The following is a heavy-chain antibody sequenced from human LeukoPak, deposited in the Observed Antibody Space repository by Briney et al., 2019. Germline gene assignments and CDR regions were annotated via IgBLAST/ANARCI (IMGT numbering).Heavy chain of an antibody. CDR1: GFTFSSYG. D-gene: IGHD4-17*01. J-gene: IGHJ6*02. CDR2: IWYDGSNK. CDR3: ASSTEYYYYYGMDV. V-gene: IGHV3-33*01. Sequence: PGGSLRLSCAASGFTFSSYGMHWVRQAPGKGLERVAVIWYDGSNKYYADSVKGRFTISRDNSKNTLYLQMNSLRAEDTAVYYCASSTEYYYYYGMDVWGQGTTITVSS.